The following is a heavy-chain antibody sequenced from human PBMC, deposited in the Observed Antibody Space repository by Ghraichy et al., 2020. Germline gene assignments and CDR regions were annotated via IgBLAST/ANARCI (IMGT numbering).Heavy chain of an antibody. CDR1: GGTFSSYT. CDR2: IIPILGIA. D-gene: IGHD1-26*01. Sequence: SVKVSCKASGGTFSSYTISWVRQAPGQGLEWMGRIIPILGIANYAQKFQGRVTITADKSTSTAYMELSSLRSEDTTVYYCARGAKWELLHFDYWGQGTLVTVSS. V-gene: IGHV1-69*02. J-gene: IGHJ4*02. CDR3: ARGAKWELLHFDY.